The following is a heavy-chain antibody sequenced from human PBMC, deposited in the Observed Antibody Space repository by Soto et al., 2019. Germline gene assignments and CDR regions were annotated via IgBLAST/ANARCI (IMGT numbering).Heavy chain of an antibody. J-gene: IGHJ5*02. CDR3: ARAPSGELSLGVWFDP. D-gene: IGHD3-16*02. CDR1: GGSISSGDYY. Sequence: SETLSLTCTVSGGSISSGDYYWSWIRQPPGKGLEWIGYIYYSGSTYYNPSLKSRVTISVDTSKNQFSLKLSSVTAADTAVYYCARAPSGELSLGVWFDPWGQGTLVTVSS. V-gene: IGHV4-30-4*01. CDR2: IYYSGST.